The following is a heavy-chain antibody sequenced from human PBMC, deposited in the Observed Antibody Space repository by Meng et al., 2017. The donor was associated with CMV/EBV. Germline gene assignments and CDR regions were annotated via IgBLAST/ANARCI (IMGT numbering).Heavy chain of an antibody. J-gene: IGHJ6*02. D-gene: IGHD3-3*01. Sequence: SVKVSCKSSGRTFSSYTISWVRPAPGQGLAWMGRIIPIHGIANYAQKYQGRVTITADQSTSTAYIELSSLRSEDTAVYYCASNSITIFGVVTNTNYYYYGMDVWGQGTTVTVSS. CDR3: ASNSITIFGVVTNTNYYYYGMDV. CDR1: GRTFSSYT. V-gene: IGHV1-69*02. CDR2: IIPIHGIA.